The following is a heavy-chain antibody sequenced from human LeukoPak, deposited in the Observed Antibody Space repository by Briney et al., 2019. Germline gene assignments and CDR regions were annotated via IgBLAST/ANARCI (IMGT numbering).Heavy chain of an antibody. CDR2: ISWNSGSI. J-gene: IGHJ4*02. Sequence: GGSLRLSCAASGFTFDDYAMHWVRQAPGKGLEWVSGISWNSGSIGYADSVKGRFTISRDNSKNTLYLQMDSVRPDDVGVYYCVRDVKYYFGSGSYQWGQGTLVSVSS. CDR1: GFTFDDYA. V-gene: IGHV3-9*03. D-gene: IGHD3-10*01. CDR3: VRDVKYYFGSGSYQ.